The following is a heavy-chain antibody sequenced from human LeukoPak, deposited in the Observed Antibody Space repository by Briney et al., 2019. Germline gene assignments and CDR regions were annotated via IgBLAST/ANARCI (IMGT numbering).Heavy chain of an antibody. CDR1: GFTFSSYW. CDR3: ARHPDYCGSGSPSFDP. J-gene: IGHJ5*02. D-gene: IGHD3-10*01. V-gene: IGHV3-7*01. Sequence: PGGSLRLSCAASGFTFSSYWMSWVRQAPGKGLEWVANIKQDGSEKYYVDSVKGRFTISRDNAKNSLYLQMNSLRAEDTAVYYCARHPDYCGSGSPSFDPWGQGTLVTVSS. CDR2: IKQDGSEK.